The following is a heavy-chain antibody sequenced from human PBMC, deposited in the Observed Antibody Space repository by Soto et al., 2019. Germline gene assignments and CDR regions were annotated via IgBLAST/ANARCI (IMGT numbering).Heavy chain of an antibody. D-gene: IGHD3-10*01. CDR2: ISSSSSYI. V-gene: IGHV3-21*01. J-gene: IGHJ6*02. CDR1: GFTFSSYS. Sequence: PGGSLRLSCAASGFTFSSYSMNWVRQAPGKGLEWVSSISSSSSYIYYADSVKGRFTISRDNAKNSLYLQMNSLRAEDTAVYYCARASITMVRGVIRYYYYGMDVWGQGTTVTVSS. CDR3: ARASITMVRGVIRYYYYGMDV.